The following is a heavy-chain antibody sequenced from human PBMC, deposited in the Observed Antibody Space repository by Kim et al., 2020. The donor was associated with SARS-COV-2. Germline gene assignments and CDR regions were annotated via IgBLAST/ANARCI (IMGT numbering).Heavy chain of an antibody. CDR2: MNPNSGNT. Sequence: ASVKVSCKASGYTFTSFDIHWVRQATGQGLEWMGWMNPNSGNTGYTQKFQNRVTMTRDISIATAYMELSSLESEDTAIYYCTRGGGAYGDWGQGTQVTVSS. V-gene: IGHV1-8*01. CDR3: TRGGGAYGD. J-gene: IGHJ4*02. CDR1: GYTFTSFD. D-gene: IGHD5-12*01.